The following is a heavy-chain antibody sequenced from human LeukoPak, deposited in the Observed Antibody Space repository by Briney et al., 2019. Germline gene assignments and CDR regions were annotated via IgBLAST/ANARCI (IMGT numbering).Heavy chain of an antibody. V-gene: IGHV3-23*01. Sequence: PGGSLRLSCAASGFTFSSYAMNWVRQAPGRGLEWVSSISGSSGFTYYADSVRGRFTISRDNSKNTLYLQMNSLRAEDTAVYYCAKAWAYYYDTSGYYFFDYWGQGTLVTVSS. CDR1: GFTFSSYA. J-gene: IGHJ4*02. D-gene: IGHD3-22*01. CDR3: AKAWAYYYDTSGYYFFDY. CDR2: ISGSSGFT.